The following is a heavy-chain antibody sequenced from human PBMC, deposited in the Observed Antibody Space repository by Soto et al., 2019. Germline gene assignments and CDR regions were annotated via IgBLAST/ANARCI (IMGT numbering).Heavy chain of an antibody. V-gene: IGHV1-18*01. CDR2: ISAYNGNT. CDR3: ARVLRPEILTGYYTGYDY. D-gene: IGHD3-9*01. CDR1: GYTFTSYG. J-gene: IGHJ4*02. Sequence: ASVKVSCKASGYTFTSYGISWVRQAPGQGLEWMGWISAYNGNTNCAQKLQGRVTMTTDTSTSTAYMELRSLRSDDTAVYYCARVLRPEILTGYYTGYDYWGQGSLVPVSS.